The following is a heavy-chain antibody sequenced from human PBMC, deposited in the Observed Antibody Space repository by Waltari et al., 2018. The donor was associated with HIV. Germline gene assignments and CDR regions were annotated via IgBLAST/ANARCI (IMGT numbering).Heavy chain of an antibody. CDR3: AKAPMYYDISSGAFGI. CDR2: TSYSGST. J-gene: IGHJ3*02. Sequence: QVQLQESGPGLVKPSETLSLTCTVSGGSISSYYWSWIRQPPGKGLECIAYTSYSGSTNYYPSLKMRVTISLDTSKNHFSLKLTSLTAADTAVYDCAKAPMYYDISSGAFGIWGQGTMVTVSS. D-gene: IGHD3-22*01. V-gene: IGHV4-59*01. CDR1: GGSISSYY.